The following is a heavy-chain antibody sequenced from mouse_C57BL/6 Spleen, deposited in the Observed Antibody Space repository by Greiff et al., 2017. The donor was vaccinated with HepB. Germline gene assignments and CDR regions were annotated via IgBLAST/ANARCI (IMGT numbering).Heavy chain of an antibody. D-gene: IGHD2-4*01. Sequence: EVQGVESGEGLVKPGGSLKLSCAASGFTFSSYAMSWVRQTPEKRLEWVAYISSGGDYIYYADTVKGRFTISRDNARNTLYLQMSSLKSEDTAMYYCTREIYYDHWYFDVWGTGTTVTVSS. J-gene: IGHJ1*03. CDR1: GFTFSSYA. CDR2: ISSGGDYI. V-gene: IGHV5-9-1*02. CDR3: TREIYYDHWYFDV.